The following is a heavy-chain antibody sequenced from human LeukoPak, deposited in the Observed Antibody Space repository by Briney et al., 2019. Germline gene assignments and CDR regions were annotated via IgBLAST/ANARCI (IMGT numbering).Heavy chain of an antibody. CDR1: GGSFSGYY. D-gene: IGHD3-10*01. CDR2: INRSGST. Sequence: SETLSLTCAVYGGSFSGYYWSWIRHPPGKGVEGIGEINRSGSTNYNTSLKSRVTISVDTSKNQFSLKLSSVTAADTAVYYCARGKGKYGSGSYPDAFDIWGQRTMVTVSS. CDR3: ARGKGKYGSGSYPDAFDI. V-gene: IGHV4-34*01. J-gene: IGHJ3*02.